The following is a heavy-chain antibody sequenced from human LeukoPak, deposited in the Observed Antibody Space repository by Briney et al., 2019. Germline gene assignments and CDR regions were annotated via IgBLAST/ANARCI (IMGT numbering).Heavy chain of an antibody. D-gene: IGHD6-13*01. Sequence: ASVKVPCKASGYTFTGYYMHWVRQAPGQGLEWMGWINPNSGGTNYAQKFQGRVTMTRDTSISTAYMELSRLRSDDTAVYYCARGYIAAAGTFGYWGQGTLVTVSS. CDR1: GYTFTGYY. V-gene: IGHV1-2*02. CDR3: ARGYIAAAGTFGY. CDR2: INPNSGGT. J-gene: IGHJ4*02.